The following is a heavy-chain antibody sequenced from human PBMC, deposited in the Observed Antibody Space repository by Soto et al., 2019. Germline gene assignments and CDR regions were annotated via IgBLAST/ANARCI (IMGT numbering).Heavy chain of an antibody. V-gene: IGHV4-30-4*01. CDR3: SRGSTYSGFLT. CDR2: IYYIGTT. CDR1: GDSMGSGDYY. Sequence: QVQLQESGPGLVKPSQTLSLTCTVSGDSMGSGDYYWTWIRQPPGKGLEWIGYIYYIGTTFYNPSLESRVIISIDTSKNHFSLRLTSVTAADTAVYYCSRGSTYSGFLTWGQGTLVTVSS. D-gene: IGHD3-10*01. J-gene: IGHJ5*02.